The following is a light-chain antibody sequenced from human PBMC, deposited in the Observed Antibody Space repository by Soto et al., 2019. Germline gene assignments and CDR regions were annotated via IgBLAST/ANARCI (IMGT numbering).Light chain of an antibody. V-gene: IGLV1-51*01. CDR2: DNN. J-gene: IGLJ1*01. CDR3: GTWDSSLSAV. CDR1: SSNIGNNY. Sequence: QAVVTQPPSVSAAPGQKVTISCSGSSSNIGNNYVSWYQQLPGTAPKLLMYDNNKRPSGIPDRFSGSKSGTSATLGITGLQTGDEADYYCGTWDSSLSAVFGTGTKLTVL.